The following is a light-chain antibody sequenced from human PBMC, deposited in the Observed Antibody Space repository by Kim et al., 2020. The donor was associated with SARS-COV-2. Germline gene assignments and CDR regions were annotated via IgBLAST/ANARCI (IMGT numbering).Light chain of an antibody. J-gene: IGLJ2*01. V-gene: IGLV3-19*01. CDR2: GKN. CDR1: SLRSYY. Sequence: SSELTQDPTVSVALGQTVRITCQGDSLRSYYATWYQQKPGQAPILVIYGKNNRPSGIPDRFSVSSSGNTASLTITGTQAGDEADYYCNSRDSNNNVLFG. CDR3: NSRDSNNNVL.